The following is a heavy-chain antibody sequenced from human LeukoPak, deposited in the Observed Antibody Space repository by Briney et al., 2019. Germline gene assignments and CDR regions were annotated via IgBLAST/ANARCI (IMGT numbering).Heavy chain of an antibody. Sequence: SVKVSCKASGGTFSSYAISWVRQAPGQGLEWMGRIIPILGIANYAQKFQGRVTITADKSTSTAYMELSSLRSEDTAVYYCARDNYGAEEGIGSSLVWLDPWGQGTLVTVSS. D-gene: IGHD6-13*01. V-gene: IGHV1-69*04. CDR3: ARDNYGAEEGIGSSLVWLDP. CDR1: GGTFSSYA. J-gene: IGHJ5*02. CDR2: IIPILGIA.